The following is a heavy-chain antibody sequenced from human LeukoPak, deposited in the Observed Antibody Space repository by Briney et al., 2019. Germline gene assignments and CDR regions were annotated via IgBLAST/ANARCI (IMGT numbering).Heavy chain of an antibody. J-gene: IGHJ4*02. CDR1: GGSFSGYY. CDR3: ARSTTVTSLDY. D-gene: IGHD4-17*01. CDR2: INHSGST. Sequence: SETLSLTCAVYGGSFSGYYWSWIRQPPGKGLEWIGEINHSGSTNYNPSLKSRVTISVDTSKNQFSLKLSPVTAADTAVYYCARSTTVTSLDYWGQGTLVTVSS. V-gene: IGHV4-34*01.